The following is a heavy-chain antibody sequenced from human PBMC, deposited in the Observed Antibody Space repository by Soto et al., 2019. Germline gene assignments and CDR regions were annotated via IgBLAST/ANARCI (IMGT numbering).Heavy chain of an antibody. V-gene: IGHV3-30-3*01. CDR3: ARVPRGYCSGGSCYLFDF. CDR1: GFTFSTYA. CDR2: ISYDGSNT. Sequence: QVQLVESGGGVVHPGTSLRLSCAASGFTFSTYAMHWVRQAPGMGLEWVALISYDGSNTYYADSVKGRFTISRDNSKNTLYLQMNGLRDEDTAVYYCARVPRGYCSGGSCYLFDFWGQGTLVTVSS. D-gene: IGHD2-15*01. J-gene: IGHJ4*02.